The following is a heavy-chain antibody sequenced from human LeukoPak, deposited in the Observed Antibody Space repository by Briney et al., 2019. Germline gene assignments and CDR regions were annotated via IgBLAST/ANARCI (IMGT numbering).Heavy chain of an antibody. J-gene: IGHJ4*02. V-gene: IGHV1-3*01. CDR2: INAGNGNT. D-gene: IGHD6-19*01. Sequence: WASVKVSCKASGYTFTGYYMHWVRQAPGQRLEWMGWINAGNGNTKYSQKFQGRVTITRDTSASTAYMELSSLRSEDTAVYYCARDQQWLPFDYWGQGTLVTVSS. CDR3: ARDQQWLPFDY. CDR1: GYTFTGYY.